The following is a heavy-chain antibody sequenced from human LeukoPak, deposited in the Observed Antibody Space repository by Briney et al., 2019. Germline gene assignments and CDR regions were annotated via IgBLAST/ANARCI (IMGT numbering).Heavy chain of an antibody. D-gene: IGHD2-15*01. J-gene: IGHJ5*02. CDR3: AKRGGTCWGNWFDP. CDR2: ISSSGGDT. V-gene: IGHV3-23*01. Sequence: GGSLRLSCAASGFTFNSYAMTWVRQAPGKGLEWVSAISSSGGDTEYADSVKGRFTISRDNSKNTLYLQMNSLRAEDTAVYYCAKRGGTCWGNWFDPWGQGTLVTVSS. CDR1: GFTFNSYA.